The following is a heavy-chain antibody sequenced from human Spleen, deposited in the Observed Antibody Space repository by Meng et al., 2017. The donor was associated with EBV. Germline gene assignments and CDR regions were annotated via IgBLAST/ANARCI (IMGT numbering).Heavy chain of an antibody. V-gene: IGHV4-39*07. Sequence: QVHLQQWGAGLLKPSETLSLPCTVSGGVFGRSRYYWGWIRQTPEKGLEWIASFHYSGSPYYNLSLKSRIRTSVDTSNNQFSLMLMSVTAADTAVYFCARVGDPGFSFSAFDLWGQGILVTVSS. CDR1: GGVFGRSRYY. CDR2: FHYSGSP. D-gene: IGHD2/OR15-2a*01. CDR3: ARVGDPGFSFSAFDL. J-gene: IGHJ4*02.